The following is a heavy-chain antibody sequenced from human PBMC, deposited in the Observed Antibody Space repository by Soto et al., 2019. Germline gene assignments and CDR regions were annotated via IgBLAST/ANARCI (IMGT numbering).Heavy chain of an antibody. Sequence: QVQLVQSGAEVKKPGASVKVSCKASGHTFTSSGMSWVRQAPGQGPEWMGWISAHTGSSEYAQRFQGRVTMTTDRSTSTAYMELRSLRSDDTAVYYCARAFFYQGSDSRGYSFDAFDFWGPGTLVTVSS. CDR3: ARAFFYQGSDSRGYSFDAFDF. CDR1: GHTFTSSG. V-gene: IGHV1-18*01. D-gene: IGHD3-22*01. CDR2: ISAHTGSS. J-gene: IGHJ3*01.